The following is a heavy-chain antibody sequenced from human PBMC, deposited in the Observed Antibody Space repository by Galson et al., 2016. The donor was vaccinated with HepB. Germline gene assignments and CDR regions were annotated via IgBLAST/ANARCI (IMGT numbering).Heavy chain of an antibody. CDR1: GITVSSNY. CDR2: IYSGGST. Sequence: LRLSCAASGITVSSNYMSWVRQAPGKGLEWVSFIYSGGSTNYADSVKGRFTISRGNSKNMLFLQMNSLRAEDTAVYYCARDYYDSSAHNYYYGMDVWGQGTTVTVSS. V-gene: IGHV3-66*01. CDR3: ARDYYDSSAHNYYYGMDV. D-gene: IGHD3-22*01. J-gene: IGHJ6*02.